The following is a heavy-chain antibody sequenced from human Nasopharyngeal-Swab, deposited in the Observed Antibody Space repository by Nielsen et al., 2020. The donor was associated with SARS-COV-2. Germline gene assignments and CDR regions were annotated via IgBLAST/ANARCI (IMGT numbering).Heavy chain of an antibody. CDR2: ISYDGSNK. D-gene: IGHD3-9*01. Sequence: GESLKISCAASGFTFSSYGMNWVRQAPGKGLEWVAVISYDGSNKYYADSVKGRFTISRDNSKNTLYLQMNSLRAEDTAVYYCARLPRYYDILTGYNSYYYGMDVWGQGTTVTVSS. CDR1: GFTFSSYG. V-gene: IGHV3-30*03. CDR3: ARLPRYYDILTGYNSYYYGMDV. J-gene: IGHJ6*02.